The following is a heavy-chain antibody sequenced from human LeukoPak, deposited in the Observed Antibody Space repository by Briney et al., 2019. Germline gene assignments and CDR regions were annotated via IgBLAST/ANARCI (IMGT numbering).Heavy chain of an antibody. CDR1: GLSVSNSY. CDR2: TYSGGTT. J-gene: IGHJ4*02. CDR3: ASRDPKRVLTGYRATPFDF. Sequence: PGGSLRLSCAASGLSVSNSYMSWVRQAPGKGLEWVSATYSGGTTYYPDSVKDRSIVSRDSSKNTLSLQVNNLRAGDTAIYYCASRDPKRVLTGYRATPFDFWGQGTLVTVSS. V-gene: IGHV3-66*01. D-gene: IGHD3-9*01.